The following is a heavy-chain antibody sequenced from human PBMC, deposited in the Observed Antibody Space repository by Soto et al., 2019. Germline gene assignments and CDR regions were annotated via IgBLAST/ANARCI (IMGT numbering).Heavy chain of an antibody. J-gene: IGHJ5*02. V-gene: IGHV4-59*01. CDR2: IYSSGKT. D-gene: IGHD2-2*01. CDR3: VRTFPPAPRVVLSHNWFVP. Sequence: PSETLSLTCTVSGGSLRNFFWGWIRQPPGKGLEWIGHIYSSGKTDYNPSLETRVTMSIDTSMNQISLKLNSVTAADTAVYFCVRTFPPAPRVVLSHNWFVPWGPGTLVTVSS. CDR1: GGSLRNFF.